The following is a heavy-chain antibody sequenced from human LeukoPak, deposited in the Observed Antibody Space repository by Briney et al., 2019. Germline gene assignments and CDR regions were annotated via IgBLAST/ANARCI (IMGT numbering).Heavy chain of an antibody. CDR2: IYTSGST. Sequence: SETLSLTCTVSGGSISSYYWSWIRQPPGKGLEWIGYIYTSGSTNYNPSLKSRVTISVDTSKNQFSLKLSSVTAADTAVYYCARGTYSNLFLYYYMDVWGKGTTVTVSS. J-gene: IGHJ6*03. CDR3: ARGTYSNLFLYYYMDV. D-gene: IGHD4-11*01. V-gene: IGHV4-4*09. CDR1: GGSISSYY.